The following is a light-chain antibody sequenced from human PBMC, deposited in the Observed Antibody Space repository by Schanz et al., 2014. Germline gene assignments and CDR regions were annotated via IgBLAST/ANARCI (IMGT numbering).Light chain of an antibody. CDR2: EVS. V-gene: IGLV2-23*02. CDR3: CSYVGSSTWV. CDR1: SSDVGGYNY. Sequence: QSALTQPASVSGSPGQSITISCTGTSSDVGGYNYVSWYQQHPGKAPKLMIYEVSQRPSGVSNRFSGSKSGNTASLTISGLQAEDEADYYCCSYVGSSTWVFGGGTKLTVL. J-gene: IGLJ3*02.